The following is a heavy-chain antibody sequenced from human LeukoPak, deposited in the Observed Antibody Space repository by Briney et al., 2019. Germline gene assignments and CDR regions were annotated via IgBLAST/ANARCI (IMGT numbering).Heavy chain of an antibody. CDR1: GFTFSSYG. CDR2: IWYDGSNK. Sequence: GRSLRLSCAASGFTFSSYGMHWVRQAPGKGLEWVAVIWYDGSNKYYADSVKGRFTISRDNPKNTLYLQMNSLRAEDTAVYYCAKDKSSSSSLDYWGQGTLVTVSS. V-gene: IGHV3-33*06. CDR3: AKDKSSSSSLDY. D-gene: IGHD6-6*01. J-gene: IGHJ4*02.